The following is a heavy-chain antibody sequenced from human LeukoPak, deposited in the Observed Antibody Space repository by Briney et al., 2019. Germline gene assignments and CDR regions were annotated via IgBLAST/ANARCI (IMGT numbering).Heavy chain of an antibody. Sequence: SETLSLTCAVYGGSFSGYYWSWIRQPPGKGLEWIGEINHSGSTNYNPSLKSRVTISVDTSKNQFSLKLSSVTAADTAVYYCASGRGYSYGYDAFDIWGQGTMVTVSS. CDR2: INHSGST. V-gene: IGHV4-34*01. CDR3: ASGRGYSYGYDAFDI. D-gene: IGHD5-18*01. CDR1: GGSFSGYY. J-gene: IGHJ3*02.